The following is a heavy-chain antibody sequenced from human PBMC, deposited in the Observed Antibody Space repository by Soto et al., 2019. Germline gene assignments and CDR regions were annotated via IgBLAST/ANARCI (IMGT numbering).Heavy chain of an antibody. CDR3: ARDKAVRYYYYGMDV. J-gene: IGHJ6*02. V-gene: IGHV3-33*01. D-gene: IGHD4-4*01. CDR1: GFTFSSYG. Sequence: SLSLSCAASGFTFSSYGMHWVRQAPGKGLEWVAVIWYDGSNKYYADSVKGRFTISRDNSKNTLYLQMNSLRAEDTAVYYCARDKAVRYYYYGMDVWGHGTTVTVSS. CDR2: IWYDGSNK.